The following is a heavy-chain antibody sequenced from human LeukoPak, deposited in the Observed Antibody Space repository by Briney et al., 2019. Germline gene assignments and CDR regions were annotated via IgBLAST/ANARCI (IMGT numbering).Heavy chain of an antibody. V-gene: IGHV1-2*06. Sequence: GASVKVSCKASGYTFTGYYMHWVRQAPGQGLEWMGRINPNSGGTNYAQKFQGRVTMTRDTSISTAYMELSRLRSDDTAVYYCAVLMITIGGVIAQTLTLDYWGQGTLVTVSS. D-gene: IGHD3-16*02. CDR2: INPNSGGT. CDR3: AVLMITIGGVIAQTLTLDY. CDR1: GYTFTGYY. J-gene: IGHJ4*02.